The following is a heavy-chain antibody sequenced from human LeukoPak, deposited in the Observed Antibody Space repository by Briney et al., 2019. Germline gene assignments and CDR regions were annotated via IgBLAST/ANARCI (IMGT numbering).Heavy chain of an antibody. CDR2: ISSSSSTI. J-gene: IGHJ5*01. CDR1: GFTFSSYS. V-gene: IGHV3-48*01. D-gene: IGHD2-8*01. Sequence: GGSLRLSCAASGFTFSSYSMNRVRQAPGKGLEWVSYISSSSSTIYYADSVKGRFTISRDNAKNSLYLQMNSLRAEDTAIYYCARLNGHGFDSWGQGTLVTVSS. CDR3: ARLNGHGFDS.